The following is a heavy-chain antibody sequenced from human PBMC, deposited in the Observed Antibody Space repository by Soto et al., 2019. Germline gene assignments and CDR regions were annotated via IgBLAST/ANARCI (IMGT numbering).Heavy chain of an antibody. Sequence: SETLFLTCAVSASSISSAYFWGWIRQPPGKGLEWIATIFHTGGTYYNPSLKSRVTISVDTSNNQFSLRLNSVTAADTALYFCARTWLAGGTPADAFDIWGQGTMVTVSS. CDR1: ASSISSAYF. CDR3: ARTWLAGGTPADAFDI. CDR2: IFHTGGT. D-gene: IGHD2-15*01. J-gene: IGHJ3*02. V-gene: IGHV4-38-2*01.